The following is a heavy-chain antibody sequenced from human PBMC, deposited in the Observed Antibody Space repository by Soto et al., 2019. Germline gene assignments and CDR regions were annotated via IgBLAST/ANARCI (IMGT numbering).Heavy chain of an antibody. J-gene: IGHJ4*02. Sequence: QVRLVQSGAEVKKPGSSVKVSCKASGDTFSFNTISWVRQAPGQGLEWMGRIIPTLGVANYAQRFQGRATITADKSTSTAYMELSSLGSEDTAVYYCAKDVIRGLYYFDSWGQGTLVTVSS. CDR2: IIPTLGVA. CDR1: GDTFSFNT. D-gene: IGHD3-10*01. CDR3: AKDVIRGLYYFDS. V-gene: IGHV1-69*08.